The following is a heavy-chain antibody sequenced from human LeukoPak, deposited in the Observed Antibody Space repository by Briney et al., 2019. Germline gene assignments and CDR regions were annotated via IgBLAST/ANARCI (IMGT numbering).Heavy chain of an antibody. Sequence: ASVKVSCKVSGYTLTELSMHWVRQAPGKGLEWMGGFDPEDGETIYSQKFQGRVTMTEDTSTDTAYMELSSLSSEDTAVYYCATDLPGYGDYEVLDPWGQGTLVTVSS. CDR3: ATDLPGYGDYEVLDP. CDR1: GYTLTELS. CDR2: FDPEDGET. D-gene: IGHD4-17*01. V-gene: IGHV1-24*01. J-gene: IGHJ5*02.